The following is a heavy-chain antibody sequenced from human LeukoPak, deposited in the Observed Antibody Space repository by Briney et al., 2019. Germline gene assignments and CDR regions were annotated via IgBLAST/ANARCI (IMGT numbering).Heavy chain of an antibody. CDR3: ARDLRGVGADGY. CDR1: GGSISSSNYY. V-gene: IGHV4-39*07. J-gene: IGHJ4*02. D-gene: IGHD1-26*01. CDR2: IYYSGST. Sequence: SETLSLTCTVSGGSISSSNYYWGWIRQPPGKGLEWIGNIYYSGSTYYNPSLKSRVTIPVDTSKNQFSLKLSSVTAADTAVYYCARDLRGVGADGYWGQGTLVTVSS.